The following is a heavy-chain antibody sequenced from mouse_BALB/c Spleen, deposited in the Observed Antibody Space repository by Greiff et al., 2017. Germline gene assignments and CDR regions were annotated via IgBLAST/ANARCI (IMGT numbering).Heavy chain of an antibody. CDR1: GFTFSSYA. CDR3: ARQNYRYDNDY. D-gene: IGHD2-14*01. Sequence: EVQLVESGGGLVKPGGSLKLSCAASGFTFSSYAMSWVRQTPEKRLEWVATISSGGSYTYYPDSVKGRFTISRDNAKNTLYLQMSSLRSEDTAMYYCARQNYRYDNDYWGQGTTLTVSS. CDR2: ISSGGSYT. V-gene: IGHV5-9-3*01. J-gene: IGHJ2*01.